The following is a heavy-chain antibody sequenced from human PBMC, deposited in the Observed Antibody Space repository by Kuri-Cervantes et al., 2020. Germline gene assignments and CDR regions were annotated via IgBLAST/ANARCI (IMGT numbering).Heavy chain of an antibody. CDR2: ISAYNGNT. D-gene: IGHD3-10*01. Sequence: ASVKVSCKASGYTFTSYGISWVRQAPGQGLEWMGWISAYNGNTNYAQKLQGRVTMTTDTSTSTAYMELRSLRSDDTAVYYCARDGWFGELYFIYYYGMDVWGQGTTVTVSS. CDR3: ARDGWFGELYFIYYYGMDV. V-gene: IGHV1-18*01. CDR1: GYTFTSYG. J-gene: IGHJ6*02.